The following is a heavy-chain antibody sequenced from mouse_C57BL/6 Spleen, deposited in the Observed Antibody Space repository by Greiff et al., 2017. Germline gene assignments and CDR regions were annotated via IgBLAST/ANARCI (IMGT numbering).Heavy chain of an antibody. CDR1: GYTFTSYW. J-gene: IGHJ2*01. CDR3: ARGDYYGY. D-gene: IGHD1-1*01. CDR2: IDPSDSYT. V-gene: IGHV1-59*01. Sequence: VQLQQPGAELVRPGTSVKLSCKASGYTFTSYWMHWVKQRPGQGLEWIGVIDPSDSYTNYNQKFKGKATLTVDTSSSTAYMQLSSLTSEDSAVYYCARGDYYGYWGQGTTLTVSS.